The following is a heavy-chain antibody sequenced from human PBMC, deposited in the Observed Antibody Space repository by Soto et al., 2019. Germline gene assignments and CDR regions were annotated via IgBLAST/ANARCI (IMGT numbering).Heavy chain of an antibody. CDR3: ARHPPPPDS. Sequence: QVQLVQSGAEVKKPGASVKVSCKASGFTFASYAISWMRQAPGQGLEWMGWINAYNGNTPYAQKLQGRVTLTTDTSTSTAYMELRSLRSDATAVYYCARHPPPPDSWGQGTLVTVSS. CDR1: GFTFASYA. V-gene: IGHV1-18*01. CDR2: INAYNGNT. J-gene: IGHJ4*02.